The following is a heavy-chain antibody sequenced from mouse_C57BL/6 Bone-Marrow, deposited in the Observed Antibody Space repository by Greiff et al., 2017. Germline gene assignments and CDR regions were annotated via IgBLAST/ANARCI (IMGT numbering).Heavy chain of an antibody. CDR3: AREGYFAYYAMDY. CDR1: GYTFTDYY. J-gene: IGHJ4*01. CDR2: IFPGSGST. Sequence: QVQLKESGPELVKPGASVKISCKASGYTFTDYYINWVKQRPGQGLEWIGWIFPGSGSTYYNEKFKGKATLTVDKSSSTAYMLLSSLTSEDSAVYFCAREGYFAYYAMDYWGQGTSVTVSS. D-gene: IGHD2-3*01. V-gene: IGHV1-75*01.